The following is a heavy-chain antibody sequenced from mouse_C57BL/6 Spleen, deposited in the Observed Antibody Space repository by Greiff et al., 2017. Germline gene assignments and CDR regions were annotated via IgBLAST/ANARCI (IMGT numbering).Heavy chain of an antibody. CDR1: GYTFTTYP. CDR3: ARRWGNYERAWFAY. V-gene: IGHV1-47*01. CDR2: FHPYNDDT. J-gene: IGHJ3*01. D-gene: IGHD2-1*01. Sequence: VKLQESGAELVKPGASVKMSCKASGYTFTTYPIEWMKQNHGKSLEWIGNFHPYNDDTNYNEKFKGKATLTVEKSSSTVYLELSRLTSDDSAVYYCARRWGNYERAWFAYWGQGTLVTVSA.